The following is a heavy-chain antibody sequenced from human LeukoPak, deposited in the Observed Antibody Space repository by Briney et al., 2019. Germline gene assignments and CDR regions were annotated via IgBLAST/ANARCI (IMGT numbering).Heavy chain of an antibody. CDR1: GGTFSSYA. CDR2: IIPIFGTA. Sequence: ASVKVSCKASGGTFSSYAISWVRRAPGQGLEWMGGIIPIFGTANYAQKFQGRVTITADESTSTAYMELSSLRSEDTAVYYCARDRNLGPWEVPAAHWGWFDPWGQGTLVTVSS. CDR3: ARDRNLGPWEVPAAHWGWFDP. V-gene: IGHV1-69*01. J-gene: IGHJ5*02. D-gene: IGHD2-2*01.